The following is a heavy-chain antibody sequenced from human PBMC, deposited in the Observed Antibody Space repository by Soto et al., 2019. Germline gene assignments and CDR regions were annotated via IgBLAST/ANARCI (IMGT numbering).Heavy chain of an antibody. J-gene: IGHJ4*02. D-gene: IGHD3-10*01. Sequence: EVQLVESGGGLVKPGGSLRLSCAASGFTFSTYTMNWVRQAPGKGLEWVSSITSSSHVYYADSVKGRFTISRDNAKNSLFLQIDSLRAEDTAVYYCATHYYGLGSFFDYWGQGTLVTVSS. V-gene: IGHV3-21*01. CDR3: ATHYYGLGSFFDY. CDR1: GFTFSTYT. CDR2: ITSSSHV.